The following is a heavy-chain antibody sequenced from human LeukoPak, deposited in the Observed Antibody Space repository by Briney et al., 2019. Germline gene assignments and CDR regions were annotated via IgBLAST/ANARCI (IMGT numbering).Heavy chain of an antibody. V-gene: IGHV4-30-2*01. Sequence: SETLSLTCAASGGSISSGGYSWSWIRQPPEKGLEWIGYIYHSGSTYYNPSLKSRVTISVDRSKNQFSLKLSSVTAADTAVYYCARYYYDSSGYYYVRDWFDPWGQGTLVTVSS. CDR1: GGSISSGGYS. D-gene: IGHD3-22*01. CDR2: IYHSGST. J-gene: IGHJ5*02. CDR3: ARYYYDSSGYYYVRDWFDP.